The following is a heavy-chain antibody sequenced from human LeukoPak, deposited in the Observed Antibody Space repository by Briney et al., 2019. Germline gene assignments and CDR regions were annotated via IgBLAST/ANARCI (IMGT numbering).Heavy chain of an antibody. CDR2: INPSGST. D-gene: IGHD2-21*02. CDR3: VRGSRVYCGGDCYYY. Sequence: PSETLSLTCTVSGVSISSYYWSWIRQPPDKGLEWIGEINPSGSTNYNPSLKTRVTISTDTSKNHFSLNLNSVTAADTGVYYCVRGSRVYCGGDCYYYWGQGTLVTVSS. V-gene: IGHV4-34*01. CDR1: GVSISSYY. J-gene: IGHJ4*02.